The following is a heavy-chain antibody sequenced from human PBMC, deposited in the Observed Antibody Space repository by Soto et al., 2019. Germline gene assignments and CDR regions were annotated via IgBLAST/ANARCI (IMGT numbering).Heavy chain of an antibody. CDR1: GFTFSSYA. CDR2: IIGNGGSA. D-gene: IGHD6-19*01. J-gene: IGHJ4*02. CDR3: ALNSGPFDY. Sequence: GGSLRLSCAASGFTFSSYAMSWVRQAPGKGLEWVSSIIGNGGSANYADSVKGRFAISRDNSKNTLYLQMNILRAEDTALYYCALNSGPFDYWGQGTLVTV. V-gene: IGHV3-23*01.